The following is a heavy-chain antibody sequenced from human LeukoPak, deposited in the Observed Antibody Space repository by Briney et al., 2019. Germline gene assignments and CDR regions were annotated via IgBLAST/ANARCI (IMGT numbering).Heavy chain of an antibody. D-gene: IGHD3-16*01. J-gene: IGHJ4*03. Sequence: GGSLRLSCAASGFTFGSYSMTWVRQAPGKGLEWVSSVSSGSTYIYYADSVRGRFTISRDNAKSSLYLLMNSLRVDDTAVYYCARGRPTGSSLVFVGQWGHGALVTVSS. V-gene: IGHV3-21*06. CDR3: ARGRPTGSSLVFVGQ. CDR2: VSSGSTYI. CDR1: GFTFGSYS.